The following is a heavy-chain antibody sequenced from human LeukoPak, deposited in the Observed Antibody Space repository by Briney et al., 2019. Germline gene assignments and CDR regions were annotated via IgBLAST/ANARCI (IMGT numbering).Heavy chain of an antibody. CDR3: ARGSGGY. Sequence: SETLSLTCAVYGGSFSGYYWSWIRQPPGKGLEWIGEINHSGSTNYNPSLKSRVTISVDTSKNQFSLKLSSVTAADTAVYYCARGSGGYWGQGTLVTVPS. V-gene: IGHV4-34*01. D-gene: IGHD4-23*01. CDR1: GGSFSGYY. CDR2: INHSGST. J-gene: IGHJ4*02.